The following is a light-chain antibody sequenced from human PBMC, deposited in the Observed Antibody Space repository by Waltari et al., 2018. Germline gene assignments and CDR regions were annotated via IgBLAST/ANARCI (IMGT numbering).Light chain of an antibody. CDR1: QSVKTY. V-gene: IGKV3-11*01. Sequence: EIVLTQSPATLSLSPGERAPLSCRASQSVKTYLAWYQQKPGQAPRLLIYDAFNRAAGIPARFSGSGSGTDFTLTISSLGPEDFAVYYCQQRSDWPPTFGQGTKVEIK. J-gene: IGKJ1*01. CDR2: DAF. CDR3: QQRSDWPPT.